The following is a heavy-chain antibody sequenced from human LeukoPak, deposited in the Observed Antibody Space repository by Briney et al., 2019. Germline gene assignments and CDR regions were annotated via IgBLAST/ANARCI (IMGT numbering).Heavy chain of an antibody. Sequence: GGSLRLSCAASGFTFSSYAMTWVRQAPGKGLEWVSAISGSGGSTYYAESVKGRCTISRDNSKKTLFLQMNSLRADDTAVYYCARVSSMLRGPLVIYYFDFWGQGTLVTVSS. J-gene: IGHJ4*02. V-gene: IGHV3-23*01. CDR1: GFTFSSYA. D-gene: IGHD3-10*01. CDR3: ARVSSMLRGPLVIYYFDF. CDR2: ISGSGGST.